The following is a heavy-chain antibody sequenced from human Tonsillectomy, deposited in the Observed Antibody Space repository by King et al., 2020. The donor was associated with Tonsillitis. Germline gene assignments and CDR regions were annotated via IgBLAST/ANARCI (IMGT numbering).Heavy chain of an antibody. CDR3: AREGVSGILGAFDI. Sequence: VQLVESGGGLVQPGGSLRLSCAASGFTFSSYWMSWVRQAPGKGLEWVANIKQDGSEKYYVDSVKGRFTISRDNAKNSLYLQMNSLRAEDTAVYYCAREGVSGILGAFDIWGQGTMVTVSS. J-gene: IGHJ3*02. CDR2: IKQDGSEK. CDR1: GFTFSSYW. D-gene: IGHD1-26*01. V-gene: IGHV3-7*01.